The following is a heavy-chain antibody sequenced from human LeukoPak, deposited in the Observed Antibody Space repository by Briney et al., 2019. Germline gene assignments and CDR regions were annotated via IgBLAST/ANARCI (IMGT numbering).Heavy chain of an antibody. Sequence: GGSLRLSCEASGFSFSAAWMSWVRQAPGKGLEWVATIKNDGSDKYYVDSVKGRATLSRDNAKNLVYLQMNSVRVEDTAVYYCVNLGYSDGGQGTLVTVSS. D-gene: IGHD5-12*01. V-gene: IGHV3-7*01. CDR1: GFSFSAAW. CDR3: VNLGYSD. J-gene: IGHJ4*02. CDR2: IKNDGSDK.